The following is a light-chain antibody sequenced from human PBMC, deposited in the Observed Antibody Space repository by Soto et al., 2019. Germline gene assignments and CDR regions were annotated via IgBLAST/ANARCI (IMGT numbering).Light chain of an antibody. Sequence: EIVLTQSPGTLSFSPVVRATLSCRASRSVTSSYLAWYQQKPGQAPRLLIYGASIRATGIPDRFSGSGSGTDFTLTISRLEPEDFAVYYCQQYGNSPWTFGQGTKVDIK. CDR3: QQYGNSPWT. CDR2: GAS. V-gene: IGKV3-20*01. J-gene: IGKJ1*01. CDR1: RSVTSSY.